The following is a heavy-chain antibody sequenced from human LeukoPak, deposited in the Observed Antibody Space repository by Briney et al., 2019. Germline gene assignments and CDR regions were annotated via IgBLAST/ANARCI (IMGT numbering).Heavy chain of an antibody. J-gene: IGHJ4*02. V-gene: IGHV3-30*03. D-gene: IGHD5-12*01. CDR1: GFTFSNYG. CDR3: ARDSSGYDFPPAPFDY. Sequence: GGSLRLSCAASGFTFSNYGVSWVRQAPGKGLEWVAVISYDGSNKYYADSVKGRFTISRDNSKNTLYLQMNSLRAEDTAVYYCARDSSGYDFPPAPFDYWGQGTLVTVSS. CDR2: ISYDGSNK.